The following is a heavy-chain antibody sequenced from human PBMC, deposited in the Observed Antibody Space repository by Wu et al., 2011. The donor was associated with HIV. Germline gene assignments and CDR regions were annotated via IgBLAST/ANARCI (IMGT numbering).Heavy chain of an antibody. D-gene: IGHD3-16*01. V-gene: IGHV1-18*01. Sequence: QVQLVQSGAEVKKRGASVKVSCKASGYTFTSYGITWVRQAPGQGLEWMGWISAYNGNTNYAQNLQGRVTMTTDPSTSTAYMELRSLRSDDTAVYYCAREGDYVWGIIGLTTWGQGTLVTVSS. CDR3: AREGDYVWGIIGLTT. CDR1: GYTFTSYG. CDR2: ISAYNGNT. J-gene: IGHJ4*02.